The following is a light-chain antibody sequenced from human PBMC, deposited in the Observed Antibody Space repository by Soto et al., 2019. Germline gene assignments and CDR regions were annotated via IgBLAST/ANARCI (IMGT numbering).Light chain of an antibody. J-gene: IGKJ2*01. V-gene: IGKV3-15*01. CDR1: QSVSSY. CDR3: LQYSTWPPLYT. CDR2: DAS. Sequence: EIVMTQSPATLSVSPGERATLSCRASQSVSSYLAWYQQKPGLPPRLLIYDASTRATGIPDRFSGSGSGTDVSLSILLRHSAVFAGAFCLQYSTWPPLYTFGLGTKLEIK.